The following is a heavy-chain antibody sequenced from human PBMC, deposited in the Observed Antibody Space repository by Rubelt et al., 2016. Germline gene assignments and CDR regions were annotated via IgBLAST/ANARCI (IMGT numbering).Heavy chain of an antibody. J-gene: IGHJ4*02. CDR3: ARDRNYYDSSGFSNFDY. Sequence: QVQLVESGGGLVKPGGSPRLSCAASGFTFSDYYMNWIRQAPGKGLEWISSISSSSTYTNYADSVKGRFTISRDNSKNTLYLKMNSLRAEDPAVYYCARDRNYYDSSGFSNFDYWGQGTLVTVSS. D-gene: IGHD3-22*01. CDR2: ISSSSTYT. CDR1: GFTFSDYY. V-gene: IGHV3-11*05.